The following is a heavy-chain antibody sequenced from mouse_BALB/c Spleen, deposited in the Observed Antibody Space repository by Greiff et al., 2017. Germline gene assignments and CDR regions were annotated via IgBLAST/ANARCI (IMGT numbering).Heavy chain of an antibody. J-gene: IGHJ4*01. CDR1: GYTFTDYW. V-gene: IGHV1-69*01. Sequence: QVQLQQPGAELVMPGASVKMSCKASGYTFTDYWMHWVKQRPGQGLEWIGAIDTSDSYTSYNQKFKGKATLTVDESSSTAYMQLSSLTSEDSAVYYCARRGGPAMDYWGQGTSVTVSS. CDR2: IDTSDSYT. CDR3: ARRGGPAMDY. D-gene: IGHD3-3*01.